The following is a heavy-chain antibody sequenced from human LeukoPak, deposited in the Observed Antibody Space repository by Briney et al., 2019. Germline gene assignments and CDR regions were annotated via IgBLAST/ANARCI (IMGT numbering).Heavy chain of an antibody. CDR2: IWYDGSNK. V-gene: IGHV3-33*01. CDR1: GFLFSGYG. D-gene: IGHD2-8*01. J-gene: IGHJ6*02. CDR3: ARDACPNGVCHSTYGIDV. Sequence: GRSLRLSCAASGFLFSGYGIHWVRQAPGKGLEWAAIIWYDGSNKYYADSVKGRFTISRDNSKNTLFLQMNSLRAEDTAVYYCARDACPNGVCHSTYGIDVWGQGTTVTVSS.